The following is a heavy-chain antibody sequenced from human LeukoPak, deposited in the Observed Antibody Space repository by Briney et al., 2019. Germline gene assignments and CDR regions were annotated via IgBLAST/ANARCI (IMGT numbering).Heavy chain of an antibody. V-gene: IGHV3-23*01. J-gene: IGHJ4*02. CDR1: GFTFSSYA. CDR2: ISGSGGST. CDR3: AKDGVRVTSLSPRDYIWGSYRLGYFDY. Sequence: GGSLRLSCAASGFTFSSYAMSWVRQAPGKGLEWVSAISGSGGSTYYADSVKGRFTISRDNSKNTLYLQMNSLRAEDTAVYYCAKDGVRVTSLSPRDYIWGSYRLGYFDYWGQGTLVTVSS. D-gene: IGHD3-16*02.